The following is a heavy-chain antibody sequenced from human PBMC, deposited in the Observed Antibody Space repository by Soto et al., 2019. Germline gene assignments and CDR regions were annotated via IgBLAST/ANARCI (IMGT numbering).Heavy chain of an antibody. D-gene: IGHD6-19*01. CDR3: ARERTRIAVAGTDAFDI. CDR2: INPNSGGT. J-gene: IGHJ3*02. V-gene: IGHV1-2*04. Sequence: ASVKVSCKASGYTFTGYYMHWVRQAPGQGLEWMGWINPNSGGTNYAQKFQGWVTMTRDTSISTAYMELSRLRSDDTAVYYCARERTRIAVAGTDAFDIWGQGTMVTVSS. CDR1: GYTFTGYY.